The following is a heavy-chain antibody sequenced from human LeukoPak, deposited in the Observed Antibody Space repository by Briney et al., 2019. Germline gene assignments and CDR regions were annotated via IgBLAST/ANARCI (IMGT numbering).Heavy chain of an antibody. CDR3: ARGRVVVVAATPSRPNWFDP. CDR1: GGTFSSYA. Sequence: SVKVSCKASGGTFSSYAISWVRQAPGQGLEWMGGIIPIFRTTNYAQKFQGRVTITADKSTSTAYMELSRLRSDDTAVYYCARGRVVVVAATPSRPNWFDPWGQGTLVTVSS. V-gene: IGHV1-69*06. CDR2: IIPIFRTT. J-gene: IGHJ5*02. D-gene: IGHD2-15*01.